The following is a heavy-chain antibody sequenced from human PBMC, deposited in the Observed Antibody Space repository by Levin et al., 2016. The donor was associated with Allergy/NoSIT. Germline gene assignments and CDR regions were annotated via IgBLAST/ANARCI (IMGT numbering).Heavy chain of an antibody. D-gene: IGHD5-18*01. Sequence: SETLSLTCAVYGGSLSGYYWSWIRQSPGKGLEWIGEINHAERTNYNPSLKSRVAVLVDTSKNQFSLVLRSVTAADTGVYYCARGGATPMVLKYWGPGNLVTVSS. V-gene: IGHV4-34*01. CDR2: INHAERT. CDR1: GGSLSGYY. CDR3: ARGGATPMVLKY. J-gene: IGHJ4*02.